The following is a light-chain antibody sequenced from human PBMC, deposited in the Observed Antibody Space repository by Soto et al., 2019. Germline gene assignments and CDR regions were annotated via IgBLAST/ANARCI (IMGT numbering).Light chain of an antibody. Sequence: QSALTQPPSASGSPGQSVTISCTGTSSDVGGYNYVSWYQQHPGKAPKLMIYDVSKRPSGVPDRFSGSKSGNTASRTVSGLQAEAEADYYCSSYAGSNNLVFGGGTQLTVL. J-gene: IGLJ2*01. V-gene: IGLV2-8*01. CDR1: SSDVGGYNY. CDR2: DVS. CDR3: SSYAGSNNLV.